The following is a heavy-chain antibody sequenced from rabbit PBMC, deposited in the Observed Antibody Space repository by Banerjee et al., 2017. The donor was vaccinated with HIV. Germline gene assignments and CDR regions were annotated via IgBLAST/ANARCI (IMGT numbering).Heavy chain of an antibody. D-gene: IGHD7-1*01. J-gene: IGHJ6*01. CDR1: GFSFSSGYD. CDR3: ARGSGGSAGWNMDL. V-gene: IGHV1S40*01. Sequence: QQLVESGGGLVKPGASLTLTCKASGFSFSSGYDMCWVRQAPGKGLELIACIYTSSGSAWYASWAKGRFTISKTSSTTVTLQMTSLTAADTATYFCARGSGGSAGWNMDLWGQGTLVTVS. CDR2: IYTSSGSA.